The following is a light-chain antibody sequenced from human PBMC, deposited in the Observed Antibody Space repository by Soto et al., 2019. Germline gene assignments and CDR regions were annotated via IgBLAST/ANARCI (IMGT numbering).Light chain of an antibody. Sequence: EIVLTQSPGTLSLSPGERDTLSCRASHSVSSNYLAWYQQKPGQAPRLLIYGASSRATGIPDRFSGSGSGTDFTLTISRLEPEYFAVYSCQQYGSTPYTFGQGTNLEIK. CDR3: QQYGSTPYT. CDR2: GAS. CDR1: HSVSSNY. V-gene: IGKV3-20*01. J-gene: IGKJ2*01.